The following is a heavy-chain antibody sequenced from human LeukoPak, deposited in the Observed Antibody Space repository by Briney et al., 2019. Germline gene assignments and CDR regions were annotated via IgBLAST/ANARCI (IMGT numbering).Heavy chain of an antibody. Sequence: SETLSLTCAVYGGSFSGYYWSWIRQPPGKGLEWIGEINHSGSTNYNPSLKSRVTISVDTSKNQFSLKLSSVTAADTAVYYCARQGGRGQDYWGQGTLVTVSS. D-gene: IGHD1-26*01. CDR2: INHSGST. CDR1: GGSFSGYY. J-gene: IGHJ4*02. V-gene: IGHV4-34*01. CDR3: ARQGGRGQDY.